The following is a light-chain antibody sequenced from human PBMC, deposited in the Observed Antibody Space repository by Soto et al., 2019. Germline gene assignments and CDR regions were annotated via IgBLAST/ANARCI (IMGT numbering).Light chain of an antibody. V-gene: IGKV2-30*01. CDR2: KVS. CDR1: QSLVYSDGNTY. Sequence: DVVMTQSPLSLPVTLGQPASISCRSSQSLVYSDGNTYLSWFQQRPGQSPRRLIYKVSNRDSGVPDRFSGSGSGTDFTLKISRVEAEDVGVYYCMQGTHWLWTFGQGTKVDIK. J-gene: IGKJ1*01. CDR3: MQGTHWLWT.